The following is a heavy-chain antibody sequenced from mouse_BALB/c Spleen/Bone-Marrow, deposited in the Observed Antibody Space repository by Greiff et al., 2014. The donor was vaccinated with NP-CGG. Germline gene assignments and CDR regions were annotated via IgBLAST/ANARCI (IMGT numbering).Heavy chain of an antibody. CDR3: ARYYYGSSYFDY. V-gene: IGHV14-3*02. D-gene: IGHD1-1*01. CDR1: GFNIKDTY. J-gene: IGHJ2*01. CDR2: IDPANGNT. Sequence: EVQLQQSGAELVKPGASVKLSCTASGFNIKDTYMHWVKQRPEQGLEWIGRIDPANGNTKYDPKFQGKATITADTSSNTAYLQPSSLTSEDTAVYYCARYYYGSSYFDYGGQGPTLTVPS.